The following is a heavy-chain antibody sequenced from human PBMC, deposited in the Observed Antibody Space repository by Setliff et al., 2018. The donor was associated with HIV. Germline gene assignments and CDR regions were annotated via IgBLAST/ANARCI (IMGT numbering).Heavy chain of an antibody. Sequence: GGSLRLSCAASGFTFSDYYLSWIRQAPGKGLEWVSYISGSGITIYYADSVKGRFTISRDNARNSLYLQMNSLRAGDTAVYYCARDPMVRGVIEYYFDYWGQGTLVTVSS. CDR2: ISGSGITI. CDR1: GFTFSDYY. D-gene: IGHD3-10*01. V-gene: IGHV3-11*04. CDR3: ARDPMVRGVIEYYFDY. J-gene: IGHJ4*02.